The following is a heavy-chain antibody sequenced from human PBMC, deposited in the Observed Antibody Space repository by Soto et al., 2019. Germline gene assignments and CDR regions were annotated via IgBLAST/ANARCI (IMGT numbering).Heavy chain of an antibody. CDR2: IMKDGSQK. D-gene: IGHD1-1*01. J-gene: IGHJ4*02. CDR3: ARGGGNFDY. Sequence: EVQLVESGGSLVQPGGSLRLSCVASGFTFSSSWMSWVRQAPGKGLEWVANIMKDGSQKYYVDSVRGRFTISRDNAKNSLYLQMNSLRAEDTAVYYCARGGGNFDYWGQGTLVTVSS. CDR1: GFTFSSSW. V-gene: IGHV3-7*01.